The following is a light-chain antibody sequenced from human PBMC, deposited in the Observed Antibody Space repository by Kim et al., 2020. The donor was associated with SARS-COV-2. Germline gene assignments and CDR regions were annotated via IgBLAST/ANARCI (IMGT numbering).Light chain of an antibody. CDR2: GIS. V-gene: IGKV3-20*01. Sequence: SPRERATLSCRASQSISSIHLAWYQHKPGQAPRLIIYGISTRATGIPDRFSGSGSETDFTLTISRLEPEDFAVYYCQQYADSPPTFGQGTKVDIK. CDR1: QSISSIH. CDR3: QQYADSPPT. J-gene: IGKJ1*01.